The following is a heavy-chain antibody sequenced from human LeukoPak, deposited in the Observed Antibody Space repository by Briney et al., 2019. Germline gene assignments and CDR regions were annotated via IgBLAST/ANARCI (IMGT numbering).Heavy chain of an antibody. V-gene: IGHV4-39*07. Sequence: SETLSLTCTVSGGSISSSSYYWGWIRQPSGKGLEWIGSIYYSGSTYYNPSLKSRVTISVDTSKNQFSLKLSSVTAADTAVYYCAREVMVAAARDYYYMDVWGKGTTVTVSS. CDR1: GGSISSSSYY. CDR3: AREVMVAAARDYYYMDV. D-gene: IGHD2-15*01. CDR2: IYYSGST. J-gene: IGHJ6*03.